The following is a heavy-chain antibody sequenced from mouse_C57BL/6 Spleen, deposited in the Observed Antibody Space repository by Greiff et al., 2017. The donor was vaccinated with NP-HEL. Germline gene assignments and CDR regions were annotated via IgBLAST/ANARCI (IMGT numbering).Heavy chain of an antibody. CDR3: ARYGTVVEDYFDY. V-gene: IGHV1-55*01. CDR1: GYTFTSYW. D-gene: IGHD1-1*01. CDR2: IYPGSGST. Sequence: VQLQQSGAELVKPGASVKMSCKASGYTFTSYWITWVKQRPGQGLEWIGDIYPGSGSTNYNEKFKSKATLTVDTSSSTAYMQLSSLTSEDSAVYYFARYGTVVEDYFDYWGQGTTLTVSS. J-gene: IGHJ2*01.